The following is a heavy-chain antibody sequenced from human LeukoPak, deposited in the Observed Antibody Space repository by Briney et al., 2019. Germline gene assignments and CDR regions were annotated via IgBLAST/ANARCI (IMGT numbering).Heavy chain of an antibody. CDR1: GVSFTGYY. D-gene: IGHD3-16*01. CDR3: ARLPPLQGGDV. Sequence: SETLSLTCAVYGVSFTGYYWSWIRQPPGKGLEWIGEINHSGGTNYNPSLKSRVTISLDASNNQFSLKLSSVTAADTAVYYCARLPPLQGGDVWGQGTTVTVSS. CDR2: INHSGGT. J-gene: IGHJ6*02. V-gene: IGHV4-34*01.